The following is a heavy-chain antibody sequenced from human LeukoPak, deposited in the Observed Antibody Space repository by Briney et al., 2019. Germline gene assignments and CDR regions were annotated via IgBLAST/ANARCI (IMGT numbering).Heavy chain of an antibody. CDR1: GFTFSSYS. CDR2: ISSSSSYI. CDR3: ARQERYCSSISCLDP. J-gene: IGHJ5*02. V-gene: IGHV3-21*01. D-gene: IGHD2-2*01. Sequence: GGSLRLSCAASGFTFSSYSMNWVRQAPGKGLECVSSISSSSSYIYYADSVKGRFTISRDNAKNSLFLQMNSLRAEDTAIYYCARQERYCSSISCLDPWGQGTLSPSPQ.